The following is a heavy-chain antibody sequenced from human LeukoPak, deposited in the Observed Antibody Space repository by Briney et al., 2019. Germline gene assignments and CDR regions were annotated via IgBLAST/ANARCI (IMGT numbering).Heavy chain of an antibody. CDR1: GYTFTSYA. CDR3: ARGQGSGWSNWFDP. Sequence: ASVKVSCQASGYTFTSYAMHWVRQARGQRLEGMGWINAGNGNTKYSQKFQGRVTITRDTSASTAYMELSSLRSEDTAVYYCARGQGSGWSNWFDPWGQGTLVTVSS. D-gene: IGHD6-19*01. J-gene: IGHJ5*02. V-gene: IGHV1-3*01. CDR2: INAGNGNT.